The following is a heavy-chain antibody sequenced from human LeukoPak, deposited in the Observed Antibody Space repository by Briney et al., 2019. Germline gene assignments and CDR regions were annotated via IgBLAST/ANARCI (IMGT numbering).Heavy chain of an antibody. CDR2: VNPHSGGT. Sequence: VSVKVSCKASGYTFTGHYIHWVRQAPGQGLEWIGWVNPHSGGTNYAQKFQGRVIMTRDTSISPAYMDLSSLRSDDTAVYYCARDGIGYANWFDPWGQGTLVTVSS. V-gene: IGHV1-2*02. CDR1: GYTFTGHY. J-gene: IGHJ5*02. D-gene: IGHD2-15*01. CDR3: ARDGIGYANWFDP.